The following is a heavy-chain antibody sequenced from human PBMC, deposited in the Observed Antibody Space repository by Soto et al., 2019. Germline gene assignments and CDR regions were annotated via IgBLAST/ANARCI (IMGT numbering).Heavy chain of an antibody. CDR2: ISAYNANA. Sequence: QIQLLQSGAEVKKPGASVKVTCKASGYTFRNFGISWVRQAPGQGLEWMGWISAYNANANYAQKFQGRRTMSADTSTSTAYMELRSLRSDDTAVYSCARENSYFDYWGQGTLVTVSS. CDR3: ARENSYFDY. V-gene: IGHV1-18*01. CDR1: GYTFRNFG. J-gene: IGHJ4*02.